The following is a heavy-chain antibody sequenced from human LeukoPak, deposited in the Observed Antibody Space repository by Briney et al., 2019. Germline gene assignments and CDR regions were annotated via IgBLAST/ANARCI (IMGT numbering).Heavy chain of an antibody. CDR1: GGSFSGLY. J-gene: IGHJ4*02. Sequence: SETLSLTCAVYGGSFSGLYCSWIRQPPGKGLEWIGEINHSGSTNYNPSLKSRVTISVDTSKNQFSLKLSSVTAADTAVYYCASSEVATIFVGFDYWGQGTLVTVSS. CDR2: INHSGST. CDR3: ASSEVATIFVGFDY. D-gene: IGHD5-12*01. V-gene: IGHV4-34*01.